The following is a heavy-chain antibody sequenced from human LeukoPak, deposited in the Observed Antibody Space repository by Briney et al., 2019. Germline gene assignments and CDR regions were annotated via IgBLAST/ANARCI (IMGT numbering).Heavy chain of an antibody. CDR2: ISGSGGST. V-gene: IGHV3-23*01. D-gene: IGHD3-10*01. CDR1: GFTFSSYA. J-gene: IGHJ5*02. CDR3: AKDKGSGSPIYGFDP. Sequence: GESLTLSCAASGFTFSSYAMSWVRQAPGKGLEWVAAISGSGGSTYHADSVEGRYTISRENSKNTLYRQMNSLRAEDTAVYHCAKDKGSGSPIYGFDPWGQGTLVTVSS.